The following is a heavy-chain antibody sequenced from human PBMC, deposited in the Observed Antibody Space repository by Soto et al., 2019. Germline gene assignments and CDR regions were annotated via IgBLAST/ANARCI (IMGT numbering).Heavy chain of an antibody. V-gene: IGHV1-18*01. J-gene: IGHJ4*02. Sequence: GASVKASCKGSGYTFASYGIRWVRQAPGQGLEWMGWISAYNGNKNYAQKLQGSVTMTTDTSTSTAYMALRSLRSDDTAVYYCARERPHRDWGQGTLVTVSS. D-gene: IGHD6-25*01. CDR1: GYTFASYG. CDR3: ARERPHRD. CDR2: ISAYNGNK.